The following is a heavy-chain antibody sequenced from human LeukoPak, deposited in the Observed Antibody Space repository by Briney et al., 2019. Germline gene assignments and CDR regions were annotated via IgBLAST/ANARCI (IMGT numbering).Heavy chain of an antibody. CDR2: ISGSGGNT. J-gene: IGHJ4*02. V-gene: IGHV3-23*01. Sequence: GGSLRLSCAASAFTFSNYAVGWVRQAPGKGLEWVSAISGSGGNTYYADSVKGRFTISRDNSKNTLYLQMNSLRAEDTAVYYCAKKSPYYYDSSPSPFDYWGQGTLVTVSS. CDR1: AFTFSNYA. CDR3: AKKSPYYYDSSPSPFDY. D-gene: IGHD3-22*01.